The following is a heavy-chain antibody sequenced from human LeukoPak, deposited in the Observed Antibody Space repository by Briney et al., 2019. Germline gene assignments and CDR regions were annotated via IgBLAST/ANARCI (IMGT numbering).Heavy chain of an antibody. V-gene: IGHV3-30*14. CDR3: ARGRPYYYDSSGYPYFDY. D-gene: IGHD3-22*01. J-gene: IGHJ4*02. CDR1: GFTFSSYA. Sequence: GGSLRLSCAASGFTFSSYAMHWVRQAPGKGLEWVAVISYDGSNKYYADSVKGRFTISRENAKNSLYLQMNSLRAGDTAVYYCARGRPYYYDSSGYPYFDYWGQGTLVTVSS. CDR2: ISYDGSNK.